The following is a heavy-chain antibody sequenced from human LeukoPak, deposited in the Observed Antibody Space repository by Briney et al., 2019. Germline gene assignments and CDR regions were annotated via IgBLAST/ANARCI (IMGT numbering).Heavy chain of an antibody. Sequence: GGSLRLSCAAPGFTFSSYAMSWVCQAPGKGLERVSALIGSGGSTYYADSVKGRFTISIDNSKNTLYLQMNSLRAEDTAVYYCAKSAYDGSGYYFLADAFDIWGQGTMITVSS. CDR2: LIGSGGST. V-gene: IGHV3-23*01. CDR1: GFTFSSYA. J-gene: IGHJ3*02. CDR3: AKSAYDGSGYYFLADAFDI. D-gene: IGHD3-22*01.